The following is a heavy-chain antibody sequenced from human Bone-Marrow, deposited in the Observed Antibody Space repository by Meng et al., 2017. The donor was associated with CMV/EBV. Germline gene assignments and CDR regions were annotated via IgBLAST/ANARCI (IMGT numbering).Heavy chain of an antibody. CDR3: ARHTGSSFDY. CDR2: IYYSGST. D-gene: IGHD6-6*01. CDR1: GGSISSSSYY. V-gene: IGHV4-39*01. J-gene: IGHJ4*02. Sequence: QLQLQESGPGLVKPSETLPLTCTVSGGSISSSSYYWGWIRQPPGKGLEWIGSIYYSGSTYYNPSLKSRVTISVDTSKNQFSLKLSSVTAADTAVYYCARHTGSSFDYWGQGTLVTVSS.